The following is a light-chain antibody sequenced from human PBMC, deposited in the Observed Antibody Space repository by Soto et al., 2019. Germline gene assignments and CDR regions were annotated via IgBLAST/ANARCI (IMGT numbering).Light chain of an antibody. J-gene: IGLJ1*01. CDR2: EVS. V-gene: IGLV2-14*01. Sequence: QSALTQPASVSGSPGQSITISCTGTSSDIGDYDYVSWYQQHPGKAPKLILFEVSIRPSGVSYRFSGSKSGNTASLTISGLQAEDEADYFCSSYSISTAYLFGTGTKVTVL. CDR1: SSDIGDYDY. CDR3: SSYSISTAYL.